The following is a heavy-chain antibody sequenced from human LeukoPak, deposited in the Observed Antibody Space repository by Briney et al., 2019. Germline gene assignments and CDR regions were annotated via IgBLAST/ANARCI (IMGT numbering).Heavy chain of an antibody. V-gene: IGHV3-23*01. CDR2: ISGSSGLT. D-gene: IGHD4-17*01. CDR3: ARRGESTSYGDYRFDY. CDR1: GFTFSNYA. J-gene: IGHJ4*02. Sequence: GGSLRLSCAASGFTFSNYAMSWVRQAPGRGLEWVSAISGSSGLTYYADSVKGRFTISRDNSKNTLFLQMNSVRAEDTAVYYCARRGESTSYGDYRFDYWGQGTLVTVSS.